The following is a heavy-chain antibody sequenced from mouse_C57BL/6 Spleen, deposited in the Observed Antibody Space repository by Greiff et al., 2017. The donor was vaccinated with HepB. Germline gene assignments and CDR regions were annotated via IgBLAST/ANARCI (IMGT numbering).Heavy chain of an antibody. CDR2: IYPGSGNT. D-gene: IGHD2-5*01. Sequence: VKVVESGAELVRPGASVKLSCKASGYTFTDYYINWVKQRPGQGLEWIARIYPGSGNTYYNEKFKGKATLTAEKSSSTAYMQLSSLTSEDSAVYFCARYSNYGYFDYWGQGTTLTVSS. CDR1: GYTFTDYY. J-gene: IGHJ2*01. CDR3: ARYSNYGYFDY. V-gene: IGHV1-76*01.